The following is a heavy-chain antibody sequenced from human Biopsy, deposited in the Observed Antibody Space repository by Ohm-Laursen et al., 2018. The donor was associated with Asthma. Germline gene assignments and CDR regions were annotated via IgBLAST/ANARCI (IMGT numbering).Heavy chain of an antibody. CDR3: ASDFPKDYVRYNFQF. Sequence: GASVKVSCKISGYSPTDLSMHWVRQAPGQGLEWMGGHDHEEGGTVNARRFQGRVTMTEDTSTDTAYTELSSLSSADTAVYYCASDFPKDYVRYNFQFWGQGTLVTVSS. CDR2: HDHEEGGT. D-gene: IGHD4-17*01. J-gene: IGHJ4*02. V-gene: IGHV1-24*01. CDR1: GYSPTDLS.